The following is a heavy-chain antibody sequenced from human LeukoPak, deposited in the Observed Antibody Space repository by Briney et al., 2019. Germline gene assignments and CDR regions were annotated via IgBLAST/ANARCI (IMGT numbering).Heavy chain of an antibody. CDR3: AKDGGRDGSGWQLDFDS. J-gene: IGHJ4*02. CDR1: GVTFSRYA. V-gene: IGHV3-23*01. Sequence: PGGSLGLSCAASGVTFSRYAMCWVRQAPGKGLEWVSGVSGSGGSTYYADSVKGRFTISRDNSKNTLYLQMNTLRAADTAVYYCAKDGGRDGSGWQLDFDSWGQGTLVTVSS. D-gene: IGHD6-25*01. CDR2: VSGSGGST.